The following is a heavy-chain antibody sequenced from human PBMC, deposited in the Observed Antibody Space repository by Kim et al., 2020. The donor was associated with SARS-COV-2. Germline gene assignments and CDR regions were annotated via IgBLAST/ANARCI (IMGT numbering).Heavy chain of an antibody. J-gene: IGHJ4*02. D-gene: IGHD3-22*01. CDR3: TAEGSNGYYEVHG. CDR1: GYSLTEFT. CDR2: LNPENGET. Sequence: ASVKVSCKVSGYSLTEFTMHWVRQAPGKGFEWIGGLNPENGETNYAQKFQDRVSMTEDTSTDTGYMELSSLRSDDTAVYYCTAEGSNGYYEVHGWGQGTLVTVSS. V-gene: IGHV1-24*01.